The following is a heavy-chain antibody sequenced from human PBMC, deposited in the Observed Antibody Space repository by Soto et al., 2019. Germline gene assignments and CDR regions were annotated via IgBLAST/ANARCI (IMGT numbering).Heavy chain of an antibody. V-gene: IGHV3-53*01. J-gene: IGHJ4*02. CDR3: VQTTGWPGFDF. CDR2: IYGGGTT. CDR1: GFAVSSKY. Sequence: EVQLVESGGGWIQPGGSLRLSCAASGFAVSSKYMTWVRQAPGKGLEWVSVIYGGGTTYYADSVKGRFTISRETSKNTLYLQLNSLRADDTAVYYCVQTTGWPGFDFWGQGTLVTVSS. D-gene: IGHD6-19*01.